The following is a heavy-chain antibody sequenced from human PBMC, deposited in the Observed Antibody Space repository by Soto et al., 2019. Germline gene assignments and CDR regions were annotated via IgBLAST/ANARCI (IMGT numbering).Heavy chain of an antibody. Sequence: SVKVSCKASGGTFSSYAISWVRPAPGQGLEWMGGIITIFGTANYAQKFQGRVTITADECTSTPYMELSSVRSEDTAVYYCAKDCDSSGYYFYYWGQGTLVTVSS. CDR3: AKDCDSSGYYFYY. CDR2: IITIFGTA. D-gene: IGHD3-22*01. CDR1: GGTFSSYA. J-gene: IGHJ4*02. V-gene: IGHV1-69*13.